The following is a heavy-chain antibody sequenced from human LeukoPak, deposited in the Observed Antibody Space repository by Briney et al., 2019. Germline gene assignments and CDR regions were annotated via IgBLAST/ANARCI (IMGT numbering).Heavy chain of an antibody. CDR3: AREVGGNSYGYRPTELYWYFDL. CDR1: GGSISSYY. V-gene: IGHV4-4*08. Sequence: PSETLSLTCTVSGGSISSYYWSWIRQPPGKRLEWIGCIYSSGSTNYNPSLKSRVTISIDTSKNQFSLKLSSVTAADTAVYYCAREVGGNSYGYRPTELYWYFDLWGRGTLVTVSS. J-gene: IGHJ2*01. CDR2: IYSSGST. D-gene: IGHD5-18*01.